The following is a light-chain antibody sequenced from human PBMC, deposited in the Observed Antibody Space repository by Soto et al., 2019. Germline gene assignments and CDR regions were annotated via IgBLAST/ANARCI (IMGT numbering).Light chain of an antibody. CDR2: GAS. J-gene: IGKJ2*01. CDR3: QQYGSSPPYT. V-gene: IGKV3-20*01. Sequence: EIVLTQSPGTLSLSPGERATLSCRASQSVSSSYLAWYQQKPGQAPRLLIYGASSRATGIPDRFSGSGSGTDFTLTISRLEPEDFAVYYCQQYGSSPPYTFRQWTKLESK. CDR1: QSVSSSY.